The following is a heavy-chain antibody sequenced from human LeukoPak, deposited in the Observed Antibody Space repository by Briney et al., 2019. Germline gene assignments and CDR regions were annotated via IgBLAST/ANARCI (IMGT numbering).Heavy chain of an antibody. Sequence: PSETLSLNCTVSGGSISSYYWSWIRQPPGKGLEWIGYIYYSGSTNYNPSLKSRVTISVDTSNNQFSLKLSSVTAADTAVYYCARVVPAAFRWFDPWGQGTLVTVSS. CDR1: GGSISSYY. D-gene: IGHD2-2*01. V-gene: IGHV4-59*01. J-gene: IGHJ5*02. CDR3: ARVVPAAFRWFDP. CDR2: IYYSGST.